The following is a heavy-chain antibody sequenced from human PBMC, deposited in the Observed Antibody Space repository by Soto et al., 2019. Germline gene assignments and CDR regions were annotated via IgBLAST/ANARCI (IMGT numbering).Heavy chain of an antibody. Sequence: EVQLVESGGGLVKPGGSLRLSCAASGFTFSSYSMNWVRQAPGKGLEWVSSISSSSSYIYYADSVKGRFTISRDNAKNSLYLQMNRLRAADTAVYYCARDEGGSGWSNDYWGQGTLVTVSS. V-gene: IGHV3-21*01. CDR1: GFTFSSYS. CDR3: ARDEGGSGWSNDY. J-gene: IGHJ4*02. D-gene: IGHD6-19*01. CDR2: ISSSSSYI.